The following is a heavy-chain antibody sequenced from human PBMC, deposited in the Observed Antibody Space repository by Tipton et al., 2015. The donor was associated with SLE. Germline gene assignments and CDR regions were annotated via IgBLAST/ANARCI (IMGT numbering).Heavy chain of an antibody. V-gene: IGHV4-59*11. Sequence: TLSLTCTVSGGSISSHYWSWIRQPPGKGLEWIGYIYYSGSTNYNPSLKSRVTISVDTSKNQFSLKLSSVTAADTAVYYCARAYGDYAEYFQHWGQGTLVTVSS. CDR2: IYYSGST. CDR1: GGSISSHY. D-gene: IGHD4-17*01. CDR3: ARAYGDYAEYFQH. J-gene: IGHJ1*01.